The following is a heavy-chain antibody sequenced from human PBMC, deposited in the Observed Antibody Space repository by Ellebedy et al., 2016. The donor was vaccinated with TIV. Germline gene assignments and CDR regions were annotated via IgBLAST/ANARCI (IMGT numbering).Heavy chain of an antibody. Sequence: SETLSLXXAVSGGSISSSGYSWSWIRQPPGKGLEWVGYIYHSGSASYNPSLKSQVTISVDRSKKQFSLKLSSVTGADTAVYYCAREVWGHWHFDLWGRGTLVTVSS. D-gene: IGHD3-16*01. CDR1: GGSISSSGYS. CDR3: AREVWGHWHFDL. V-gene: IGHV4-30-2*01. CDR2: IYHSGSA. J-gene: IGHJ2*01.